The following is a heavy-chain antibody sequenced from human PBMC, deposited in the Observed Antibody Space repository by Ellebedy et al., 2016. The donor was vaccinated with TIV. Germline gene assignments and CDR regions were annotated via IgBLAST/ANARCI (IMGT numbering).Heavy chain of an antibody. CDR2: INAGNGNT. V-gene: IGHV1-3*01. CDR1: GYTFTDYL. Sequence: ASVKVSCKTSGYTFTDYLIHWVRQAPGQGLEWMGWINAGNGNTKYSEKFQDRVTLSRDTSASTASMQLNSLRSDETAMYYCATQQTVAGSSNEYWGQGTLVSVSS. CDR3: ATQQTVAGSSNEY. J-gene: IGHJ4*01. D-gene: IGHD6-19*01.